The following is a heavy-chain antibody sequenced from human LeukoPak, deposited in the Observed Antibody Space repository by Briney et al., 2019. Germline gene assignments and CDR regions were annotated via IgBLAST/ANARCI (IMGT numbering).Heavy chain of an antibody. CDR1: GFTFSSYG. CDR2: IWYDGSNK. CDR3: ARDYPYGSGSYGLDY. D-gene: IGHD3-10*01. Sequence: AGGSLRLSCAASGFTFSSYGMHWVRQAPGKGLEWVAVIWYDGSNKYYADSVKGRFTISRDNSKNTLYLQMNSLRAEDTAVYYCARDYPYGSGSYGLDYWGQGTLVTVSS. J-gene: IGHJ4*02. V-gene: IGHV3-33*01.